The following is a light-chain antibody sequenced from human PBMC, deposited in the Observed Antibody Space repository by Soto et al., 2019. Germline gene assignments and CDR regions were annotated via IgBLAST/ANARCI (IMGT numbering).Light chain of an antibody. CDR3: QQYGSSPPIT. CDR2: DAS. CDR1: QSVSSTY. Sequence: DIVLTQSPGTLSLSPGERATLSCRASQSVSSTYLAWYQQKPGQAPRLLIYDASSRATGIPDRFSGSGSGTDFSLTISRLEPEDFAVYYCQQYGSSPPITFGQWTRLEIK. V-gene: IGKV3-20*01. J-gene: IGKJ5*01.